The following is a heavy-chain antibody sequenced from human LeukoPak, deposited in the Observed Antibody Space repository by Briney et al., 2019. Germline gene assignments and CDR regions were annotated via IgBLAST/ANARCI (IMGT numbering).Heavy chain of an antibody. CDR2: IIPILGIA. Sequence: GASVKVSCKASGGTFSSYTISWVRQAPGQGLEWMGRIIPILGIAHYAQKFQGGGTITAEKSTSTAYMELSSLRSEDTAVYYCAFSLGATGAFDIWGQGTMVTVSS. CDR1: GGTFSSYT. CDR3: AFSLGATGAFDI. J-gene: IGHJ3*02. D-gene: IGHD1-26*01. V-gene: IGHV1-69*02.